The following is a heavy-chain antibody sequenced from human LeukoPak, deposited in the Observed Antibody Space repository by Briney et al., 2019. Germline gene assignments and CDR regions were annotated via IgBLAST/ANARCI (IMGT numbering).Heavy chain of an antibody. CDR3: ARGGGIITIFGVVIPSPNYYYYMDV. Sequence: ASVKVSCKASGYTFTSYGISWVRQAPGQGLEWMGWISAYNGNTNYAQKLQGRVTMTTDTSTSTAYMELRSLRSDDTAVYYCARGGGIITIFGVVIPSPNYYYYMDVWGEGTTVTVSS. CDR1: GYTFTSYG. CDR2: ISAYNGNT. V-gene: IGHV1-18*01. D-gene: IGHD3-3*01. J-gene: IGHJ6*03.